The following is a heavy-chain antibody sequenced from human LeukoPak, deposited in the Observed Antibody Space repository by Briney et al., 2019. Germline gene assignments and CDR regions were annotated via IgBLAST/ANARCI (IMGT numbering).Heavy chain of an antibody. CDR1: GFTFDDYT. CDR3: AKGTYYYDSSGHYSNAPPDY. CDR2: ISWDGGST. V-gene: IGHV3-43*01. Sequence: GGSLRLSCAASGFTFDDYTMHWVRQAPGKGLEWVSLISWDGGSTYYADSVKGRFTISRDNSKNSLYLQMNSLRTEDTALYYCAKGTYYYDSSGHYSNAPPDYWGQGTLVTVSS. J-gene: IGHJ4*02. D-gene: IGHD3-22*01.